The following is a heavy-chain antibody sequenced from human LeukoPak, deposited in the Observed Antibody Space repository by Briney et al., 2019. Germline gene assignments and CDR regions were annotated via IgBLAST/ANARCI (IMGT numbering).Heavy chain of an antibody. CDR3: ARGIGYYDYIWGSYRYSYFDY. CDR1: GYTFTSYD. Sequence: GASVKVSCKASGYTFTSYDINWVRQATGQGLEWMGWMNPNSGNTCDAQKFQGRVTMTRNTSISTAYMELSSLRSEDTAVYYCARGIGYYDYIWGSYRYSYFDYWGQGTLVTVSS. CDR2: MNPNSGNT. J-gene: IGHJ4*02. D-gene: IGHD3-16*02. V-gene: IGHV1-8*01.